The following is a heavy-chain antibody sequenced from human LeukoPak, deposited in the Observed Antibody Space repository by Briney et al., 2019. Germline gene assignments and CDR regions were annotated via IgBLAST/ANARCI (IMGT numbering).Heavy chain of an antibody. Sequence: PGGSLRLSCAASVFTFRSSPMSWVRQAPGKALEWVSAISGSGGSTYYAHSVRGRFTISRDNSNNTLYLQMNSLRAEDTAVSHCAKTPGLFVVVPAAIDYWGQGTLVTVSS. J-gene: IGHJ4*02. CDR3: AKTPGLFVVVPAAIDY. CDR2: ISGSGGST. D-gene: IGHD2-2*01. V-gene: IGHV3-23*01. CDR1: VFTFRSSP.